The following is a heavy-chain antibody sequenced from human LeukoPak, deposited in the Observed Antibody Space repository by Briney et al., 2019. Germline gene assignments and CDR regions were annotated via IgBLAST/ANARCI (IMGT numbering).Heavy chain of an antibody. D-gene: IGHD3-9*01. Sequence: SETLSLTCTVSGGSISSYYWSWIRQPPGKGLEWIGYIYYSGSTNYNPSLTSRVTISVDTSKNQFSLKLSSVTAADTAVYYCARHGIYYDILTGYYPTYYFDYWGQGTLVTVSS. CDR2: IYYSGST. J-gene: IGHJ4*02. CDR1: GGSISSYY. CDR3: ARHGIYYDILTGYYPTYYFDY. V-gene: IGHV4-59*08.